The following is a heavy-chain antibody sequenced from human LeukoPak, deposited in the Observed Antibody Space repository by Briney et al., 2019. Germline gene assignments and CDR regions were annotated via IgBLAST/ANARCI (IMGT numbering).Heavy chain of an antibody. CDR3: ARAPRRYFDWLTSPYYFDY. J-gene: IGHJ4*02. Sequence: ASVKVSCKASGYTFTSYDINWVRQATGQGLEWMGWMNPNSGNTGYAQKFQGRVTMTRNTSISTAYMELSSLRSEDTAVYYCARAPRRYFDWLTSPYYFDYWGQGTLVTVSS. CDR1: GYTFTSYD. D-gene: IGHD3-9*01. V-gene: IGHV1-8*01. CDR2: MNPNSGNT.